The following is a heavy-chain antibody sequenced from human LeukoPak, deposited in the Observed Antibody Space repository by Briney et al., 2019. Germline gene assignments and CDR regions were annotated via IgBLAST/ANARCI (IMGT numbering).Heavy chain of an antibody. CDR2: IIPIFGTA. CDR1: GYTFTSYD. CDR3: ARAPEYSKNWFDP. Sequence: GASVKVSCKASGYTFTSYDINWVRQAPGQGLEWMGGIIPIFGTANYAQKFQGRVTITADESTSTAYMELSSLRSEDTAVYYCARAPEYSKNWFDPWGQGTLVTVSS. D-gene: IGHD6-6*01. J-gene: IGHJ5*02. V-gene: IGHV1-69*13.